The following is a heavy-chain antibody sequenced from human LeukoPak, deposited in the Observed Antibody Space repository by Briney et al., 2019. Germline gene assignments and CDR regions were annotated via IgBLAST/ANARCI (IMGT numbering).Heavy chain of an antibody. V-gene: IGHV1-18*04. Sequence: GASVKVSCKASGYTFTSYYMHWVRQAPGQGLEWMGWISAYNGNTNYAQKLQGRVTMTEDTSTDTAYMELSSLRSEDTAVYYCATGATGFDYWGQGTLVTVSS. CDR1: GYTFTSYY. CDR2: ISAYNGNT. J-gene: IGHJ4*02. CDR3: ATGATGFDY.